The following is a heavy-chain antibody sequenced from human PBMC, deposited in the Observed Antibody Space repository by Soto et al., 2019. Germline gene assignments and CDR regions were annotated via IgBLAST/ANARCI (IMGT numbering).Heavy chain of an antibody. Sequence: QVQLVQSGAEVKKPGSSVKVSCKASGDTFTTNSLNWVRQAPGQGLEWMGGIIPVVGTTKYAQKYPDRVTHTGDQATNTAYMELSSLRSDDTAVYYCARGLLYATTYFDYWGQGTPVTVSS. CDR1: GDTFTTNS. J-gene: IGHJ4*02. CDR2: IIPVVGTT. CDR3: ARGLLYATTYFDY. V-gene: IGHV1-69*01. D-gene: IGHD2-8*01.